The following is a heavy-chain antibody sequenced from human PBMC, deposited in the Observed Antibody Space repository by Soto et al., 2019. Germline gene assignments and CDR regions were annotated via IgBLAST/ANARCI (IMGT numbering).Heavy chain of an antibody. CDR1: GYGFSIHW. V-gene: IGHV5-51*01. Sequence: PGESLKISCKGSGYGFSIHWVAWLRQMPGKGLEWVGFIYPGDSDTRYSPSFQGQVTISADKSISTAYLQWSSLKASDTAMYYCARLSGYGNSGKNYYYYYGMDVWGQGTTVTVSS. D-gene: IGHD5-18*01. CDR2: IYPGDSDT. CDR3: ARLSGYGNSGKNYYYYYGMDV. J-gene: IGHJ6*02.